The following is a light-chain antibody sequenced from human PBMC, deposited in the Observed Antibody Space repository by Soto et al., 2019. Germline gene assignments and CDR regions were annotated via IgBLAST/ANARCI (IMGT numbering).Light chain of an antibody. V-gene: IGLV2-14*01. J-gene: IGLJ3*02. CDR1: SSDVGGYNY. Sequence: SALTQPASVSGSPGQSITISCTGTSSDVGGYNYVSWYQQHPGKAPKLMIYEVSNRPSGISTRFSGSKSGNTASLTISGLQAEDEADYYCSSYTISSTLMFGGGTKLTVL. CDR3: SSYTISSTLM. CDR2: EVS.